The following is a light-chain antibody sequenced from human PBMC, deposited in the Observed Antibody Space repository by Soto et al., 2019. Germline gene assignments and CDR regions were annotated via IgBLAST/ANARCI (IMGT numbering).Light chain of an antibody. J-gene: IGLJ3*02. V-gene: IGLV1-40*01. Sequence: QSVLTQPPSVAGAPGQRVTISCTGSSSNIGAGYDVHWYQQLPGTAPNLLIYGNSNRPSGVPDRCSGSKSGTSASLAITGLQAEDEADYYCQYYDSSLSGWVFGGGTQLTVL. CDR2: GNS. CDR3: QYYDSSLSGWV. CDR1: SSNIGAGYD.